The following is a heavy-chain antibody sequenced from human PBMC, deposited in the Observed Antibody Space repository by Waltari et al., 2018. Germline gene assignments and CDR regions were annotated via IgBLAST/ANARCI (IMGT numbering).Heavy chain of an antibody. J-gene: IGHJ4*02. CDR3: ARSGVYDSRLTYFDY. CDR1: GGTFSSYA. Sequence: QVQLVQSGAEVKKPGSSVKVSCKASGGTFSSYAISWVRQAPGQGLEWMGGISPIFVTPNYAQKFQGRVTITTDESTSTAYMELSSLRSEDTAVYYCARSGVYDSRLTYFDYWGQGTLVTVSS. D-gene: IGHD3-22*01. V-gene: IGHV1-69*05. CDR2: ISPIFVTP.